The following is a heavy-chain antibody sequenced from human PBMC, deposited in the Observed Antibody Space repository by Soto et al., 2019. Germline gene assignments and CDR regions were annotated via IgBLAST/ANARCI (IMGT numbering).Heavy chain of an antibody. V-gene: IGHV3-30-3*01. Sequence: HPGGSLRLSCAASGFTFSSYAMHWVRQAPGKGLEWVAVISYDGSNKYYADSVKGRFTISRDNSKNTLYLQMNSLRAEDTAVYYCAIPSSYYDFLSCYYDHLFVYWGQRTLVTVSS. CDR3: AIPSSYYDFLSCYYDHLFVY. CDR2: ISYDGSNK. CDR1: GFTFSSYA. D-gene: IGHD3-3*01. J-gene: IGHJ4*02.